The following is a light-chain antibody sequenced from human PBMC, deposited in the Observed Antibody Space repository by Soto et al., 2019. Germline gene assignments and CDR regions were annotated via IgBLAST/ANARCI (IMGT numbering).Light chain of an antibody. V-gene: IGKV1-33*01. CDR1: QDITNY. CDR2: DAS. Sequence: DIQMTQSPSSLSASVGDRVTITCQASQDITNYLNWYQQKPGKAPNLLIHDASNLETGVPSRFSGSGSGTDFTFTISSLQPEDIATYYCQQYDTLRVTFGPGTKVDIK. CDR3: QQYDTLRVT. J-gene: IGKJ3*01.